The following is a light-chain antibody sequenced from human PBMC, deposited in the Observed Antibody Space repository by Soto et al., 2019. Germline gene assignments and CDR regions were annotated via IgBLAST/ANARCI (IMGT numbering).Light chain of an antibody. CDR1: QNVNAN. CDR3: QQYNTWLWT. J-gene: IGKJ1*01. CDR2: GAS. Sequence: EVVMTQSPATLSVSPGERATLSCRASQNVNANLAWYQQKPGQAPRLLSHGASTRATGIPARFSGSGFGTEFILTISSLHSEDFAGYYCQQYNTWLWTFGQGTKVE. V-gene: IGKV3-15*01.